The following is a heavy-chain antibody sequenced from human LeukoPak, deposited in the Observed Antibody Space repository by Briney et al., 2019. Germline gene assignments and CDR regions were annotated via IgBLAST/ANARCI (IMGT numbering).Heavy chain of an antibody. CDR1: GDIVSSNSAA. CDR2: TYYRSKWYN. J-gene: IGHJ4*02. D-gene: IGHD3-10*01. Sequence: SQTLSLTCAISGDIVSSNSAAWNWIRQSPSRGLEWLGRTYYRSKWYNDYAVSVKSRITINPDTSKNQFSLQLNSVTPEDTAVYYCARAAPHGSGSYYEPALDYWGQGTLVTVSS. CDR3: ARAAPHGSGSYYEPALDY. V-gene: IGHV6-1*01.